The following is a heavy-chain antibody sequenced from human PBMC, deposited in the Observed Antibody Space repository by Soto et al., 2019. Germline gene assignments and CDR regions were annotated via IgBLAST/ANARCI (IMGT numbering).Heavy chain of an antibody. J-gene: IGHJ4*02. CDR3: ARQGHGFWSGNSVDFDY. Sequence: GESLKISCKASGYSFTSYWIAWVRQMPGKGLEWMGIIFPDDSDTRYSPSFQGQVTISADTSINTAYLLWSSLKASDTAMYYCARQGHGFWSGNSVDFDYWGQGALVTVSS. CDR1: GYSFTSYW. CDR2: IFPDDSDT. V-gene: IGHV5-51*01. D-gene: IGHD3-3*01.